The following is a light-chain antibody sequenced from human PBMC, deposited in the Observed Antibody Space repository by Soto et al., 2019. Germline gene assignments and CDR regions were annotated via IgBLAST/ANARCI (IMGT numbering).Light chain of an antibody. CDR3: QHYGSSPRT. CDR2: GTS. Sequence: EIELTQAPVSLSKSAGASLTLCGRPSQSIGSTYLAWYQQRPGQVPRLLNSGTSTRATGIPDRFTGSGSGTDFTLTISILHPEDFAVYYCQHYGSSPRTFGQGTNVDIK. V-gene: IGKV3-20*01. J-gene: IGKJ1*01. CDR1: QSIGSTY.